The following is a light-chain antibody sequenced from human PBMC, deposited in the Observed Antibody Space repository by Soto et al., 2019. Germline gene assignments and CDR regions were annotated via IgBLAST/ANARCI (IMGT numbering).Light chain of an antibody. CDR1: SSNIGSTYD. CDR2: GNT. V-gene: IGLV1-40*01. CDR3: QSYDDSLSVHCV. Sequence: QSVLTQPPSVSGAPGQRVTISCTGSSSNIGSTYDVQWYQQLPGTAPKLLIHGNTNRPSGVPDRFSGSKSGTSAFLAITGLQADDEADSYCQSYDDSLSVHCVFGTGTKVTVL. J-gene: IGLJ1*01.